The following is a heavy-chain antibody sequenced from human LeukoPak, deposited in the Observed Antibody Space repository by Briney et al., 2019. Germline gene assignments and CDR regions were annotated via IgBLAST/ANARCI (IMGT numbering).Heavy chain of an antibody. Sequence: SETLSLTCTVSGGSISSYYWSWIRQHPGKGLEWIEYIYYSGSTNYNPSLKSRVTISVVTSKNQFSLKLSSVTAADTAVYYCARGALASKGLDYWGQGTLVTVSS. V-gene: IGHV4-59*01. CDR3: ARGALASKGLDY. CDR1: GGSISSYY. J-gene: IGHJ4*02. CDR2: IYYSGST. D-gene: IGHD4-11*01.